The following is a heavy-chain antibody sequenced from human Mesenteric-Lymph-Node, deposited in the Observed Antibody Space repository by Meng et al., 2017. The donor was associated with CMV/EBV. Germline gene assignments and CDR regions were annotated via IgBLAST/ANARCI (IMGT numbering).Heavy chain of an antibody. D-gene: IGHD2-2*02. CDR3: AREGAPYCSSTSCYTYYYYGMDV. Sequence: LSLTCAASGFTFSRFDMNWVRQAPGKGLEWVSYSSSSITTIYYNSCVSTIYYADSVKGRFTISRDNAKNSLYVQMNTLRAEDTAVYYCAREGAPYCSSTSCYTYYYYGMDVWGQGTTVTVSS. V-gene: IGHV3-48*03. CDR1: GFTFSRFD. CDR2: SSSSITTIYYNSCVSTI. J-gene: IGHJ6*02.